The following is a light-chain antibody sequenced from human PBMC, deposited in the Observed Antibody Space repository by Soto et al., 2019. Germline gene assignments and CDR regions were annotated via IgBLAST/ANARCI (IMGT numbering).Light chain of an antibody. J-gene: IGKJ2*01. CDR2: AAS. V-gene: IGKV1-6*01. Sequence: AIQMTHSPSSLSASVGDRVTITCRASQGSRNDLDWYQQNPGKAPNLLIYAASSLQSGVTSRFSGSGSGTDFTLTISSLQTEDFATYYYLQDYHYPRTIGQVTQLESK. CDR1: QGSRND. CDR3: LQDYHYPRT.